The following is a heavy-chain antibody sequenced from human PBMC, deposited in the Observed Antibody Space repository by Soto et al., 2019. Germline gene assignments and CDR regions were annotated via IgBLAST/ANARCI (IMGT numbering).Heavy chain of an antibody. J-gene: IGHJ6*03. CDR2: FDPEDGET. CDR1: GYTLTGLS. CDR3: ATSLPRTEPGYYYYYMDV. V-gene: IGHV1-24*01. Sequence: ASVKVSCKVSGYTLTGLSMHWVRQAPGKGLERMGGFDPEDGETIYAQKFQGRVTMTEDTSTDTAYMELSSLRSEDTAVYYCATSLPRTEPGYYYYYMDVWGKGTTVTGSS.